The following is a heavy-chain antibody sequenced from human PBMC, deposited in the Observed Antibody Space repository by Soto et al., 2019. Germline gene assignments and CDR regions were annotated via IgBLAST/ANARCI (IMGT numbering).Heavy chain of an antibody. CDR3: AKEGGDCISTSCYYFDY. CDR1: GFTFSSFG. J-gene: IGHJ4*02. Sequence: GGSLRLSCAASGFTFSSFGMHWVRQAPGKGLEWVAVISYDGSNEYYADSVKGRFTISRDNSKNTLYLQMNSLRAEDTAVYYCAKEGGDCISTSCYYFDYWGQGTLVTVSS. CDR2: ISYDGSNE. D-gene: IGHD2-2*01. V-gene: IGHV3-30*18.